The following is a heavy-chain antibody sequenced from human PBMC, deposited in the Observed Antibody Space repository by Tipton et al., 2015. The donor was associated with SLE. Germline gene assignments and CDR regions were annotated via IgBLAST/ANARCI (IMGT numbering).Heavy chain of an antibody. CDR2: IYYSGST. Sequence: TLSLTCTVSGGSISSSSYYWGWIRQPPGKGLEWIGSIYYSGSTHYNPSLKSRVTISGDTSKNQFSLKLSSVTAADTAVYYCARGGYGDYSVLPTFDIWGQGTMVTVSS. CDR3: ARGGYGDYSVLPTFDI. J-gene: IGHJ3*02. D-gene: IGHD4-17*01. V-gene: IGHV4-39*07. CDR1: GGSISSSSYY.